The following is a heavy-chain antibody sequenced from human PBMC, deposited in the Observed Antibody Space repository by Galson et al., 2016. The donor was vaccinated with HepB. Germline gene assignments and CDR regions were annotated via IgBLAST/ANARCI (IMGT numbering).Heavy chain of an antibody. Sequence: PRLSCAASGFPVSDNFMSWVRQAPGKGLEWVSFIDNGGNTFYADSVKGRFTTSRDSSKSTVFLQMNSLRAKDTAVHYCLRSGYWGQGTLVTVSS. CDR3: LRSGY. V-gene: IGHV3-66*01. CDR2: IDNGGNT. D-gene: IGHD2-8*02. J-gene: IGHJ4*02. CDR1: GFPVSDNF.